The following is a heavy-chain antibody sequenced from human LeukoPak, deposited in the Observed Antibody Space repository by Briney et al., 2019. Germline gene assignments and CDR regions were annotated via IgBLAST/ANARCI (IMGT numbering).Heavy chain of an antibody. V-gene: IGHV3-11*06. CDR2: ISSSSSYT. D-gene: IGHD6-13*01. CDR3: AKDQVIAAAANSDY. CDR1: GFTFSDYY. J-gene: IGHJ4*02. Sequence: PGGSLRLSCAASGFTFSDYYMSWIRQAPGKGLEWVSYISSSSSYTNYADSVKGRFTISRDNAKNSLYLQMNSLRAEDTAVYYCAKDQVIAAAANSDYWGQGTLVTVSS.